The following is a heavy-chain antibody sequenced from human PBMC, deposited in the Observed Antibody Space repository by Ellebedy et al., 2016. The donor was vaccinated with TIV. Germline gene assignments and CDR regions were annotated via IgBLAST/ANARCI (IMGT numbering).Heavy chain of an antibody. Sequence: PGGSLRLSCQTSGYTFTKYWISWVRHMPGKGLEWMGRIDPRDSYTIYNPSFKDHVTISTDKANNTAHLQWSSLRASDTAIYYCALLYTGYDSDHYYYHGLDVWGQGTTVTVSS. D-gene: IGHD5-12*01. CDR1: GYTFTKYW. CDR3: ALLYTGYDSDHYYYHGLDV. J-gene: IGHJ6*02. CDR2: IDPRDSYT. V-gene: IGHV5-10-1*01.